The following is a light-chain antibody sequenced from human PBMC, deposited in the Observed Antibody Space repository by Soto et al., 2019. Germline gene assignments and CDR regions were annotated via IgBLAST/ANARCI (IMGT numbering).Light chain of an antibody. CDR1: SSNIGRYT. CDR2: SNN. J-gene: IGLJ2*01. V-gene: IGLV1-44*01. CDR3: AAWDGSLKGVV. Sequence: SVLTEPPSASGTPGQRVTISCSGSSSNIGRYTVNWYQQLPGTAPELLIFSNNQRPSGVPDRFSGSKSGTSASLAISGLQSEDESDYYCAAWDGSLKGVVFGGGTKLTVL.